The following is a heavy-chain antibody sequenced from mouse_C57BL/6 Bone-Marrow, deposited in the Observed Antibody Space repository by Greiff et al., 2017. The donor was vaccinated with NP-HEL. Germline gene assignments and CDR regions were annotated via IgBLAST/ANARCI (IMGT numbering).Heavy chain of an antibody. D-gene: IGHD1-1*01. CDR2: INPNNGGT. CDR3: ARVITTEVAYYYAMDY. CDR1: GYTFTDYY. Sequence: VQLQQSGPELVKPGASVKISCKASGYTFTDYYMNWVKQSHGKSLEWIGDINPNNGGTSYNQKFKGKATLTVDKSSSTAYMELRSLTSEDSAVYYCARVITTEVAYYYAMDYWGQGTSVTVSS. J-gene: IGHJ4*01. V-gene: IGHV1-26*01.